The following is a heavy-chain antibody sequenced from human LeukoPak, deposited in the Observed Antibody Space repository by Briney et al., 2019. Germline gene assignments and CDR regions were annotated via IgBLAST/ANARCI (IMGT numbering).Heavy chain of an antibody. V-gene: IGHV3-64D*06. Sequence: GGSLRLSCSAPGFTFSTRPMHWVRQAPGKGLEYVSGSSANGGSTYYADSVKGRFIISRDNSKNTVYLQMSSLRPEDTAMYYCVNQISGWVYWGQGTLVTVSS. CDR2: SSANGGST. CDR3: VNQISGWVY. J-gene: IGHJ4*02. CDR1: GFTFSTRP. D-gene: IGHD6-19*01.